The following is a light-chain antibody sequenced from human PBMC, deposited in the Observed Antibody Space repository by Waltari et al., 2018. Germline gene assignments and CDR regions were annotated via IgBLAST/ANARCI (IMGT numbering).Light chain of an antibody. V-gene: IGLV2-23*02. J-gene: IGLJ3*02. CDR3: CSYGGSNIWV. CDR2: EVH. CDR1: SSDVGSFNL. Sequence: QSALTQPASVSGSPGQSITLSCTGTSSDVGSFNLVSWYQQHPGNAPKLMIYEVHKRPSGVSNRFSGSKSGNTASLTISGLQAEDEADYYCCSYGGSNIWVFGGGTKLTVL.